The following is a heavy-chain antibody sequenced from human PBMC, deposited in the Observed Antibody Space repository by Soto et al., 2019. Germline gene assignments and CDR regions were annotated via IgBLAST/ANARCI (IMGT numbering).Heavy chain of an antibody. Sequence: ASVKVSCKASGYTFTSYAMHWVRQAPGQRLEWMGWINAGNGNTKYSQKFQGRVTITRDTSASTAYMELSSLRSEDTAVYYCARAVDSSGYYHESHLDLWGRGTLVTVSS. CDR2: INAGNGNT. D-gene: IGHD3-22*01. J-gene: IGHJ2*01. CDR1: GYTFTSYA. V-gene: IGHV1-3*01. CDR3: ARAVDSSGYYHESHLDL.